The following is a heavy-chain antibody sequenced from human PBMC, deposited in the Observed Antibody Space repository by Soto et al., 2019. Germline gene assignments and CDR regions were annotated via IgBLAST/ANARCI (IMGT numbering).Heavy chain of an antibody. CDR3: ARDALITFGGVIVIPHYFDY. D-gene: IGHD3-16*02. V-gene: IGHV1-46*03. Sequence: ASVKVSCKASGYTFTSYYMHWVRQAPGQGLEWMGIINPSGGSTSYAQKFQGRVTMTRDTSTSTVYMELSSLRSEDTAVYYCARDALITFGGVIVIPHYFDYWGQGTLVTVSS. CDR1: GYTFTSYY. CDR2: INPSGGST. J-gene: IGHJ4*02.